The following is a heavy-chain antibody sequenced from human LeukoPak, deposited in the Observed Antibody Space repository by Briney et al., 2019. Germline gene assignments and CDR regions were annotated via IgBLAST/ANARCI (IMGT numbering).Heavy chain of an antibody. CDR1: GYTFTGYH. CDR3: ARDDEHPYDTKVLDAYDV. J-gene: IGHJ3*01. V-gene: IGHV1-2*02. Sequence: SVKVSCKTSGYTFTGYHINWVRQAPGQGLEWVGWIRPNDGATKYAQNLQGRVTMSRDTSISTTYMELSSLTSDDTAIYYCARDDEHPYDTKVLDAYDVWGQGTMVTVSS. D-gene: IGHD3-22*01. CDR2: IRPNDGAT.